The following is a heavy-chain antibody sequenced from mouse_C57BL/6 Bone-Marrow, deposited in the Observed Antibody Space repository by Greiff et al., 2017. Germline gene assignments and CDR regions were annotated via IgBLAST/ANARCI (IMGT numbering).Heavy chain of an antibody. D-gene: IGHD1-1*01. CDR2: ISGGGGNT. CDR1: GFTFSSYT. V-gene: IGHV5-9*01. CDR3: SRQVTTVLATKYFDV. Sequence: EVQGVESGGGLVKPGGSLKLSCAASGFTFSSYTMSWVRQTPEKRLQWVAAISGGGGNTYYPDSVKGRFTISRDYDKNILYLQMSSLRSEDTALYYCSRQVTTVLATKYFDVWGTGTTVTVSS. J-gene: IGHJ1*03.